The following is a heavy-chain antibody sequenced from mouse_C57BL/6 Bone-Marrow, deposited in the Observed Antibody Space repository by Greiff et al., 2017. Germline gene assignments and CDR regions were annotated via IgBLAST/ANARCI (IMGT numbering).Heavy chain of an antibody. Sequence: QVQLQQSGAQLVKPGASVKMSCKASGYTFTSYWITWVKQRPGQGLEWIGDIYPGSGSTNYNEKFKSKATLTVDTSSSTAYMQLSSLTSEDSAVYYCAKEGRLRYAMDYWGQGTSVTVSS. D-gene: IGHD3-2*02. CDR1: GYTFTSYW. V-gene: IGHV1-55*01. CDR2: IYPGSGST. J-gene: IGHJ4*01. CDR3: AKEGRLRYAMDY.